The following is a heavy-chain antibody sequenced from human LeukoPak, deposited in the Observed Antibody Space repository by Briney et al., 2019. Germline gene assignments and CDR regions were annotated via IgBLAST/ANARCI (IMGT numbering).Heavy chain of an antibody. CDR1: GFTVSSNY. J-gene: IGHJ5*02. Sequence: AAGSLRLSWAASGFTVSSNYMSWVRQAARKGLEWISIIYSGGSTFYAESVKGRFTISRDNAKNTLYLQMNSLRAADTAVYYCARAPAGLQYYDSSGYYLFDPWGQGTLVTVSS. V-gene: IGHV3-53*01. CDR2: IYSGGST. D-gene: IGHD3-22*01. CDR3: ARAPAGLQYYDSSGYYLFDP.